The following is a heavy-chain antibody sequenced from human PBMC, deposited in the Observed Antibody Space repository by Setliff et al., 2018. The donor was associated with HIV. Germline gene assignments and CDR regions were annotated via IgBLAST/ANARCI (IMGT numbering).Heavy chain of an antibody. V-gene: IGHV1-69*13. D-gene: IGHD2-2*01. J-gene: IGHJ4*02. Sequence: SVKVSCKASGGTFSSHAIIWVRQAPGQGLQWIGGVIPVFGTTNYAQKFQGRVTITADESTRTTYMELRSLRSEDTAVYYCARANVVPPAAILGFDYWGQGTLVTVSS. CDR1: GGTFSSHA. CDR3: ARANVVPPAAILGFDY. CDR2: VIPVFGTT.